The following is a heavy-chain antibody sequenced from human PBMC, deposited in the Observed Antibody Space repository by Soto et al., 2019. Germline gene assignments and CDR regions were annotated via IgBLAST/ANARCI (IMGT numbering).Heavy chain of an antibody. CDR3: SSGALTSDAFDI. CDR1: GYTFTSYG. J-gene: IGHJ3*02. CDR2: ISAYNGNT. Sequence: ASVKVSCKASGYTFTSYGISWVRQAPGQGLEWMGWISAYNGNTNYAQKLQGRVTMTTDTSTSTAYMELRSLISDDTAVYYCSSGALTSDAFDIWGQGTMVTVSS. V-gene: IGHV1-18*01. D-gene: IGHD7-27*01.